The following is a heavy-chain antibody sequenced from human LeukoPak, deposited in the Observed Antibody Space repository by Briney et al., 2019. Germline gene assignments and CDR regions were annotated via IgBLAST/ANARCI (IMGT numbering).Heavy chain of an antibody. D-gene: IGHD1-26*01. CDR3: ARESISGHRDFDN. J-gene: IGHJ4*02. V-gene: IGHV3-48*02. Sequence: GGSLRLSCAASGFTFSSYSMNWVRQAPGKGLEWISYISSGSRTIYYADFVRGRFTVSRDNAKNSLYLQMRSLRDEDTAVYYCARESISGHRDFDNWGQGTLVTVS. CDR2: ISSGSRTI. CDR1: GFTFSSYS.